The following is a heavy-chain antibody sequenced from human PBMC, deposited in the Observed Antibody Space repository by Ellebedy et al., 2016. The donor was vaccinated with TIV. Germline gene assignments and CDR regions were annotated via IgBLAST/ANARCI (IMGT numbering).Heavy chain of an antibody. D-gene: IGHD4-23*01. CDR3: AAYYGGRFDY. J-gene: IGHJ4*02. Sequence: MPSETLSLTCNVSGGSISTFYWSWNRQHPGKGLEFIGYIYYIGITNYNPSLESRVAISIDTSENQFSLRLSSVTAADTAVYYCAAYYGGRFDYWGQGTLVTVSS. CDR2: IYYIGIT. V-gene: IGHV4-59*01. CDR1: GGSISTFY.